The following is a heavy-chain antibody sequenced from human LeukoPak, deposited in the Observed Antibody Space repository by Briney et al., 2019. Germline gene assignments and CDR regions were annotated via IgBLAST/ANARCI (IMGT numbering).Heavy chain of an antibody. V-gene: IGHV2-5*02. CDR2: IYRDDDN. D-gene: IGHD3-16*02. Sequence: SGPSLANPKPTLSMTCAFSWFSLSTSAGRGGWIRQPPGKALEWLAIIYRDDDNPYCPSLTRRLTFTKDTSKNEVVLTMTNIDPVDTARYYCAQSPVIVLSAQFDYWGQGTLVTVSS. J-gene: IGHJ4*02. CDR1: WFSLSTSAGR. CDR3: AQSPVIVLSAQFDY.